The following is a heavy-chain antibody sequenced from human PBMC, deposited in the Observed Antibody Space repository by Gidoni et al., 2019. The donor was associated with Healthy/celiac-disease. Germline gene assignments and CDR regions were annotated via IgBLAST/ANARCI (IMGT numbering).Heavy chain of an antibody. V-gene: IGHV1-69*08. CDR2: IIPILGIA. D-gene: IGHD3-3*01. J-gene: IGHJ5*02. CDR3: AREAMSGYIGWFDP. Sequence: QVQLVQSGAEVTKPGSSVKVSCKASGGTFSSYTISWVRQAPGQGLEWMGRIIPILGIANYAQKFQGRVTITADKSTSTAYMELSSLRSEDTAVYYCAREAMSGYIGWFDPWGQGTLVTVSS. CDR1: GGTFSSYT.